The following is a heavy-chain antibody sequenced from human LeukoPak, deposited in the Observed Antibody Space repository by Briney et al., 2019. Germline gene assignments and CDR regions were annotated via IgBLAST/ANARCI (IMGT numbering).Heavy chain of an antibody. CDR2: IYYSGST. CDR3: ARDYTMTHAFDI. Sequence: SETLSLTCTVSGGSISSGDYYWSWIRQPPGKGLEWIGYIYYSGSTYYNPSLKSRVTISVDTSKNQFSLKLSSVTAADTALYYCARDYTMTHAFDIWGQGTLVTVSS. J-gene: IGHJ3*02. D-gene: IGHD3-22*01. V-gene: IGHV4-30-4*02. CDR1: GGSISSGDYY.